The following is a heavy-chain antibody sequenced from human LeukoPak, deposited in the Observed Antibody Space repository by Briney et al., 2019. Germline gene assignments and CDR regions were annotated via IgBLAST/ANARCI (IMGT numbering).Heavy chain of an antibody. J-gene: IGHJ4*02. CDR3: AKTPLWFGNPGGYYFDY. V-gene: IGHV3-23*01. CDR2: ISGSGGST. Sequence: GGSLRPSCAASGFTFSSYAMSWVRQAPGKGLEWVSAISGSGGSTYYADSVKGRFTISRDNSKNTLYLQMNSLRAEDTAVYYCAKTPLWFGNPGGYYFDYWGQGTLVTVSS. CDR1: GFTFSSYA. D-gene: IGHD3-10*01.